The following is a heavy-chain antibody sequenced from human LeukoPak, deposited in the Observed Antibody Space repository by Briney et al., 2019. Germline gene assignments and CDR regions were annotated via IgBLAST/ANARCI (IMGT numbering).Heavy chain of an antibody. CDR1: GFTLSSYW. Sequence: GGSLRLSCAASGFTLSSYWIHWVRQAPGEGLVWVSRINPDGSRTDYADSVKGRFTISRDNTKNTVDLQMNSLRAEDTAVYYCARDRGGAVASSYFDYWGQGTLVTVSS. CDR2: INPDGSRT. J-gene: IGHJ4*02. V-gene: IGHV3-74*01. D-gene: IGHD6-19*01. CDR3: ARDRGGAVASSYFDY.